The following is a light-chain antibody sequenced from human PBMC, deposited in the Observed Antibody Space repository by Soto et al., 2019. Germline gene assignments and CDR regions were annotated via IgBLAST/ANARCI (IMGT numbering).Light chain of an antibody. J-gene: IGLJ2*01. CDR3: TSYTSSSSVL. CDR1: SSDVGGYKY. V-gene: IGLV2-14*01. Sequence: QSVLTQPASVSVSPGQSITISCTGTSSDVGGYKYVSWYQQYPGKAPKLMIYEVSNRPSGVSNRFSGSKSGNTASLTISGLQADDEADYYCTSYTSSSSVLFGGGTKVTVL. CDR2: EVS.